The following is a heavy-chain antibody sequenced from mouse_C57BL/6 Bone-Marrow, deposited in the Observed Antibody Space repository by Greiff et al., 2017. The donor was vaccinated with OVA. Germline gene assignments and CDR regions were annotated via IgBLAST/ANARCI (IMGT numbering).Heavy chain of an antibody. V-gene: IGHV1-64*01. Sequence: QVQLQQPGAELVKPGASVKLSCKASGYTFTSYWMHWVKQRPGQGLEWIGMIHPNSGSTNYNEKFKSKATLTVDKSSSTAYMQLSSLTSEDSAVYYCARWEYYGSRRYFDVWGTGTTVTVSS. CDR2: IHPNSGST. J-gene: IGHJ1*03. CDR3: ARWEYYGSRRYFDV. D-gene: IGHD1-1*01. CDR1: GYTFTSYW.